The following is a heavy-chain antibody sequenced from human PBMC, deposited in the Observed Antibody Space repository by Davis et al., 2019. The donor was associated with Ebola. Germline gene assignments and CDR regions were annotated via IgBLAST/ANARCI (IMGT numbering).Heavy chain of an antibody. CDR3: ARGRRVCSSTSCYSYYYYGMDV. D-gene: IGHD2-2*01. CDR1: GGSFSGYY. CDR2: INHSGST. V-gene: IGHV4-34*01. J-gene: IGHJ6*02. Sequence: SETLSLTCAVYGGSFSGYYWSWIRQPPGKGLEWIGKINHSGSTNYNPSLKSRVTISVDTSKNQFSLKLSSVTAADTAVYYCARGRRVCSSTSCYSYYYYGMDVWGQGTTVTVFS.